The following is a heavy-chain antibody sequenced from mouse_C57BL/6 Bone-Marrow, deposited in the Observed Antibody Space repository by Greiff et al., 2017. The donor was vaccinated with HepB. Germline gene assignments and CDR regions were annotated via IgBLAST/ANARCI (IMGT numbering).Heavy chain of an antibody. CDR3: ASGITTDFDY. Sequence: QVQLKQPGAELVKPGASVKLSCKASGYTFTSYWMQWVKQRPGQGLEWIGEIDPSDSYTNYNQKFKGKATLTVDTSSRTAYMQLSSLTSADSAVYYCASGITTDFDYWGQGTTLTVSS. J-gene: IGHJ2*01. V-gene: IGHV1-50*01. CDR2: IDPSDSYT. CDR1: GYTFTSYW. D-gene: IGHD2-4*01.